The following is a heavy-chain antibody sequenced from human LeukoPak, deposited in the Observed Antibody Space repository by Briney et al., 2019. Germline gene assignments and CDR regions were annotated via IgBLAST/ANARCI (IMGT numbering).Heavy chain of an antibody. CDR1: GGSISSSSYY. Sequence: SETLSLTCTVSGGSISSSSYYWGWIRQPPGKGLEWIGSIYYSGSTYYNPSLKSRVTISVDTSKNQFSLKLSSVTAADTAVYYCGVVQLAHFDYWGQGTLVTASS. J-gene: IGHJ4*02. CDR2: IYYSGST. V-gene: IGHV4-39*01. D-gene: IGHD6-13*01. CDR3: GVVQLAHFDY.